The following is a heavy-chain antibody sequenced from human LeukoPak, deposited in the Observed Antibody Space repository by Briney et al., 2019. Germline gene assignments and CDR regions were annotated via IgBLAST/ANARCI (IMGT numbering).Heavy chain of an antibody. CDR1: GGSISSSSYY. CDR3: ARLLTAVTTPYFDY. J-gene: IGHJ4*02. Sequence: SETLSLTCTVSGGSISSSSYYWGWIRQPPGKGLEWIGNMYNSGNTYYNPSLKSRVTISVDTSKNQLSLRLSSVTAADTAVYYCARLLTAVTTPYFDYWGQGTLVTVSS. CDR2: MYNSGNT. V-gene: IGHV4-39*01. D-gene: IGHD4-17*01.